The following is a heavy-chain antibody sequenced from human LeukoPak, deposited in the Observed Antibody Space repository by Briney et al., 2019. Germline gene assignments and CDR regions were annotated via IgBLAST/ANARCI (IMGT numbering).Heavy chain of an antibody. CDR2: IQFHGSDI. Sequence: PGGSLRLSCAASGFTFTNSGMHWVRQAPGRGLEWVAFIQFHGSDIFYADSVEGRFTISRDNSKNTLYLQMNSLRPEDTAVYYCAKVDCSSTSCPIDYWGQGTLVTVSS. V-gene: IGHV3-30*02. D-gene: IGHD2-2*01. J-gene: IGHJ4*02. CDR3: AKVDCSSTSCPIDY. CDR1: GFTFTNSG.